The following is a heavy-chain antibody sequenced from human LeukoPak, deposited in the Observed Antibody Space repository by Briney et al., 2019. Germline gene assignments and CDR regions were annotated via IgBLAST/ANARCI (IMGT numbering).Heavy chain of an antibody. CDR3: ARAAFTIFGVVTPIFDY. D-gene: IGHD3-3*01. Sequence: ASVKVSCKASGGTFSSYAISWVRQAPGQGLEWMGGIIPIFGTANYAQKFQGRVTITTDESTSTAYMELSSLRSEDTAVYYCARAAFTIFGVVTPIFDYWGQGTLVTVSS. V-gene: IGHV1-69*05. J-gene: IGHJ4*02. CDR1: GGTFSSYA. CDR2: IIPIFGTA.